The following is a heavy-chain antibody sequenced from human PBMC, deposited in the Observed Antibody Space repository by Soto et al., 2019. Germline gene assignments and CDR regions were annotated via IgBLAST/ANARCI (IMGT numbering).Heavy chain of an antibody. J-gene: IGHJ4*02. V-gene: IGHV3-21*01. Sequence: PGGSLRLSCAASGVTFCSYAMNWVRQTQEKGLEWVSSISSTSSYTHYSDSVKGRFTISRDNANNSLFLQMNSLRAEDTATYYCARDLALAGNYWGQGVLVTVSS. CDR3: ARDLALAGNY. CDR1: GVTFCSYA. D-gene: IGHD6-19*01. CDR2: ISSTSSYT.